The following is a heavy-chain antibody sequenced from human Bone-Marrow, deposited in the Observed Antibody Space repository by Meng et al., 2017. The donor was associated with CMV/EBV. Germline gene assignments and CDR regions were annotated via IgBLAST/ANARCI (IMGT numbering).Heavy chain of an antibody. J-gene: IGHJ6*01. CDR3: ARDYGMDV. Sequence: SETLSLTCAIYGGSFSGYYWSWIRQPPGKGLEWIGEINHSGSTNYNPSLKSRVTISVDTSKNQFSLKLSSVTAADTAVYYCARDYGMDVWGQGTTVTVSS. CDR2: INHSGST. V-gene: IGHV4-34*01. CDR1: GGSFSGYY.